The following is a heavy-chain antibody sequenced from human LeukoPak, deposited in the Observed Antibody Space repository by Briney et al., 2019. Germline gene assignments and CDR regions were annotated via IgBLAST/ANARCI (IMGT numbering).Heavy chain of an antibody. D-gene: IGHD6-19*01. J-gene: IGHJ5*02. CDR3: ARDRQWLDGAWFDP. V-gene: IGHV3-11*01. Sequence: GGSLRLSCAASGFTFSDYYMSWIRQAPGKGLEWVSYISSSGSTIYYADSVKGRFTISRDNAKNSLYLQMNSLRAEDTAVYYCARDRQWLDGAWFDPWGQGTLVTVSS. CDR1: GFTFSDYY. CDR2: ISSSGSTI.